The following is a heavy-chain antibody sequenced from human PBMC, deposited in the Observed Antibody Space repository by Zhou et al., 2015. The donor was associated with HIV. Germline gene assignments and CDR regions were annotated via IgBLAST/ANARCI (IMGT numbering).Heavy chain of an antibody. CDR2: IIPIFGTA. V-gene: IGHV1-69*01. CDR3: AAAPLYYYDSSGSSPLDY. D-gene: IGHD3-22*01. CDR1: GGTFSSYA. Sequence: QVQLVQSGAEVKKPGSSVKVSCKASGGTFSSYAISWVRQAPGQGLEWMGGIIPIFGTANYAQKFQGRVTITADESTSTAYMELSSLRSEDTAVYYCAAAPLYYYDSSGSSPLDYWGQGTLVHRLL. J-gene: IGHJ4*02.